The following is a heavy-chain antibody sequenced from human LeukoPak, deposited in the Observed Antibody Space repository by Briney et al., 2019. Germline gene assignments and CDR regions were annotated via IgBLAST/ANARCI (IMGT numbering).Heavy chain of an antibody. Sequence: SETLSLTCTVSGGSISSYYWSWIRRPPGKGLEWIGYIYYSGSTNYNPSLKSRVTISVDTSKNQFSLKLSSVTAADTAVYYCARDYPGNYYGMDVWGQGTTVTVSS. CDR2: IYYSGST. CDR3: ARDYPGNYYGMDV. V-gene: IGHV4-59*01. J-gene: IGHJ6*02. CDR1: GGSISSYY. D-gene: IGHD1-26*01.